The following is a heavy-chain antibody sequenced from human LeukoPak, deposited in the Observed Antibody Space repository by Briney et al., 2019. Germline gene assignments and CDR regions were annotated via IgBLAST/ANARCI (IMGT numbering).Heavy chain of an antibody. V-gene: IGHV3-74*01. CDR2: INSDGSST. J-gene: IGHJ5*02. D-gene: IGHD3-10*01. CDR3: AREVGGPISTTYNGFDP. Sequence: TGGSLRLSCAASGFTFSSYWMHWVRHAPGKGLVWVSRINSDGSSTNYADSVKGRFTISGDNAKNTLYLQMNSLRAEDTAVYYCAREVGGPISTTYNGFDPWGQGTLVTVSS. CDR1: GFTFSSYW.